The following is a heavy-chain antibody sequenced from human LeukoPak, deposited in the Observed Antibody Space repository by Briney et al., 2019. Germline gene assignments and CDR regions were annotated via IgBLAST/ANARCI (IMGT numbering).Heavy chain of an antibody. CDR3: AREANYYGSGSYFEGTFDY. CDR2: IYHSGST. CDR1: GVSITTYY. D-gene: IGHD3-10*01. Sequence: SETLSLTCTVSGVSITTYYWSWIRQPPGKGLEWIGYIYHSGSTNYNPSLKSRVTISVDTSKNEFSRKLTSVTAADTAVYYCAREANYYGSGSYFEGTFDYWGQGSLVTVSS. V-gene: IGHV4-59*13. J-gene: IGHJ4*02.